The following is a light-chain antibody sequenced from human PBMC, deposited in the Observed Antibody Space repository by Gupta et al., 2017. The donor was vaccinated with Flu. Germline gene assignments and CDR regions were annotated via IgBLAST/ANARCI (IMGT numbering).Light chain of an antibody. Sequence: QSVLTQPPSASGTPGQRVTISCSGRSSNIGINHVYWYQQIAGTAPRLLIYGNNQRPSGVPDRFSVSKSGTSASLAISGLRSEDEAEYYCAVWDDSLSGPYVFGTGTKVTVL. V-gene: IGLV1-47*01. CDR1: SSNIGINH. CDR2: GNN. CDR3: AVWDDSLSGPYV. J-gene: IGLJ1*01.